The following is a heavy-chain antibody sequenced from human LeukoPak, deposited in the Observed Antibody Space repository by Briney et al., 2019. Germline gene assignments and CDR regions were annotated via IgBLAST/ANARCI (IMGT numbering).Heavy chain of an antibody. CDR2: IYYSGST. D-gene: IGHD5-12*01. J-gene: IGHJ6*02. CDR1: GGSISSYY. CDR3: ARGRGYAIYYYYGMDV. Sequence: SETLSLTCTVSGGSISSYYWSWIRQPPGKGLEWIGYIYYSGSTNYNPSLKSRVTISVDTSKNQFSLKLSSVTAADTAVYYCARGRGYAIYYYYGMDVWGQGTTVTVSS. V-gene: IGHV4-59*01.